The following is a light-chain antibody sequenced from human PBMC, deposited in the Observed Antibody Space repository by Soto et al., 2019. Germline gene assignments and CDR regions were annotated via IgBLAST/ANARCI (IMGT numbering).Light chain of an antibody. CDR3: QSYDRSLTAPVV. V-gene: IGLV1-40*01. CDR1: SSNIGAGFD. CDR2: GNT. Sequence: QSVLTQPPSVSGAPGQRVTISCTGSSSNIGAGFDVHWYQQFPGTAPKLLIYGNTNRPSGVPDRFSGSKSGTSASLAIIGLRAEDEAVYYCQSYDRSLTAPVVFGGGTKLTVL. J-gene: IGLJ2*01.